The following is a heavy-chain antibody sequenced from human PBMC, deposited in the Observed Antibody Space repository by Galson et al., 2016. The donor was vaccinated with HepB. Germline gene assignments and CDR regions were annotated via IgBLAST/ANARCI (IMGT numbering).Heavy chain of an antibody. V-gene: IGHV3-7*01. D-gene: IGHD3-3*01. CDR3: ARSDFWSGYPPFDY. J-gene: IGHJ4*02. Sequence: DSVKGRFTISRDNAKNSPYLQMNSLRAEDTAVYFCARSDFWSGYPPFDYWGQGTLVTVSS.